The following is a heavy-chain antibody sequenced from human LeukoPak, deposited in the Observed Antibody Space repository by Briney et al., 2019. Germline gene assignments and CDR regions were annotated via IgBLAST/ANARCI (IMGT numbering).Heavy chain of an antibody. J-gene: IGHJ5*02. Sequence: ASVKVSCKASGYTFTSYYMHWVRQAPGQGLEWMGIINPSGGSTSYAQKFQGRVTMTRDTSTSTVYMELSSLRSEDTAVYYCARIGITMVRGGNPWFDPWGQGTLVTVSS. CDR1: GYTFTSYY. CDR3: ARIGITMVRGGNPWFDP. V-gene: IGHV1-46*01. D-gene: IGHD3-10*01. CDR2: INPSGGST.